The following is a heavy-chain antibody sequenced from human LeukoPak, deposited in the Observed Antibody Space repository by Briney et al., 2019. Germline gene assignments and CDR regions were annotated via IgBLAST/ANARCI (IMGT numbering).Heavy chain of an antibody. D-gene: IGHD3-22*01. CDR2: INPNSGGT. Sequence: ASVKVSCKASGYTFTGYYMHWVRQAPGQGLEWMGRINPNSGGTNYAQKFQGRVTMTRDTSISTAYMELSRLRSEDTAVYYCARGSFGRWYDSSGYYGYWGQGTLVTVSS. CDR1: GYTFTGYY. J-gene: IGHJ4*02. V-gene: IGHV1-2*06. CDR3: ARGSFGRWYDSSGYYGY.